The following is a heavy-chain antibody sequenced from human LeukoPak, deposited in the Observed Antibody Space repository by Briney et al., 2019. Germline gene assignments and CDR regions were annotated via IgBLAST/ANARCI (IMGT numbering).Heavy chain of an antibody. J-gene: IGHJ6*02. Sequence: SGTLSLTCTVSGGSISSSSYYWGWIRQPPGKGLEWIGSIYYSGSTYYNPSLKSRLTISVDTSKNQFSLKLSSVTAADTAVYYCARGRYDILTGYSLHYYYYGMDVWGQGTTVTVSS. V-gene: IGHV4-39*07. D-gene: IGHD3-9*01. CDR1: GGSISSSSYY. CDR3: ARGRYDILTGYSLHYYYYGMDV. CDR2: IYYSGST.